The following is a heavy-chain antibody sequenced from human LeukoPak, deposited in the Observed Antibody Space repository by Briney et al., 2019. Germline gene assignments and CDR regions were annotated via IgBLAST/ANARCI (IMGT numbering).Heavy chain of an antibody. V-gene: IGHV4-31*03. CDR2: IYDSGST. J-gene: IGHJ4*02. Sequence: PSETLSLTCTVSGDSISSGGYHWNWIRQRPGKGLEWIGYIYDSGSTYYSPSLKSRLTISVDTSKNQFSLRLNSVTAADTAVYYCARVKYTSGWHPVDSWGQGALVTVSS. D-gene: IGHD6-25*01. CDR1: GDSISSGGYH. CDR3: ARVKYTSGWHPVDS.